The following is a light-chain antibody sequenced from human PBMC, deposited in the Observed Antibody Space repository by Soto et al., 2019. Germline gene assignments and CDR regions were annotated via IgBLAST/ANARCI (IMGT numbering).Light chain of an antibody. V-gene: IGKV3-15*01. CDR1: QSVSSN. Sequence: EIVMTQSPATLSVPPGERATLSCRASQSVSSNVAWYQQIPGQTPRLLIYGASTRATGIPVRFSGSGSGTEFTLTISSLQSEDFAVYFCQQYDDWLRLTFGGGTKVDIK. J-gene: IGKJ4*01. CDR2: GAS. CDR3: QQYDDWLRLT.